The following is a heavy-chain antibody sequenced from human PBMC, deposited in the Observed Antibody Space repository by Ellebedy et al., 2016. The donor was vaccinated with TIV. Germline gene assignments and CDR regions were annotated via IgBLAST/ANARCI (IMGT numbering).Heavy chain of an antibody. CDR3: AGRAYNWNDGSLFDY. CDR2: ISYDGSNK. D-gene: IGHD1-1*01. J-gene: IGHJ4*02. V-gene: IGHV3-30*03. Sequence: GESLKISCAASGFTFSSYGMHWVRQAPGKGLEWVAVISYDGSNKYYADSVKGRFTISRDNSKNTLHLQMNSLRAEDTAVYYCAGRAYNWNDGSLFDYWGQGTLVTVSS. CDR1: GFTFSSYG.